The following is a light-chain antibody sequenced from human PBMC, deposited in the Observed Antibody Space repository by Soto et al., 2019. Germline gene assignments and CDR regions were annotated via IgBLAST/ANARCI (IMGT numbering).Light chain of an antibody. V-gene: IGKV1-5*03. CDR2: KAS. CDR1: QTIDSW. J-gene: IGKJ1*01. Sequence: IRMTQSPSSLSASTGDRVTITCRASQTIDSWLAWYQQRPGKPPNLLIYKASTLASGVPSRFSGSGSGTEYALTIYCLQPDDFATYCCQHYHNYSGTFGQGTKVDIK. CDR3: QHYHNYSGT.